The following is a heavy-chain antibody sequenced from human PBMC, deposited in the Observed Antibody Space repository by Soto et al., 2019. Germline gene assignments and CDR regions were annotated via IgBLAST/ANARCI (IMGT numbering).Heavy chain of an antibody. V-gene: IGHV4-30-2*01. CDR1: GGSISSGGYS. Sequence: QLQLQESCSGLVKPSQTLSLTCAVSGGSISSGGYSWSWIRQPPGKGLERIGYIYHSGRTYYNPSLMSRVTISVDRSKNQFSLKLSSVTAADTAVYYCAAGGGLPRYYWGQGTLVTVSS. CDR2: IYHSGRT. J-gene: IGHJ4*02. CDR3: AAGGGLPRYY. D-gene: IGHD1-26*01.